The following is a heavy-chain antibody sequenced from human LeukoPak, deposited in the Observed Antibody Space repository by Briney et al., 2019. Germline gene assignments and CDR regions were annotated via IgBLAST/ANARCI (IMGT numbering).Heavy chain of an antibody. V-gene: IGHV7-4-1*02. CDR1: GYTFTSYA. D-gene: IGHD6-19*01. Sequence: ASVKVSCKASGYTFTSYALNWVRQAPGQGLEWMGWITTNTGNPTYAQGFTGRFVFSLDTSVSTAYLQISSLKAEDTAVYYCARSGDSSGWYSDYWGQGTLVTVSS. CDR2: ITTNTGNP. CDR3: ARSGDSSGWYSDY. J-gene: IGHJ4*02.